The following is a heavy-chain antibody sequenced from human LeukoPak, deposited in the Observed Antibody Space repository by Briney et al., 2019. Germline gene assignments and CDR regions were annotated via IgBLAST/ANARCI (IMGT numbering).Heavy chain of an antibody. V-gene: IGHV3-33*01. J-gene: IGHJ4*01. CDR1: GFTFSSYG. CDR2: IWYDANNK. Sequence: PGGSLRLSCTASGFTFSSYGMHWVRQAPGKGLEWVAVIWYDANNKYYADSVKGRFTISRDNSKNTLYLQMNSLRAEDTAVYYCARDFYVGSKTYYIGYWGHGTLVTVSS. D-gene: IGHD3-10*01. CDR3: ARDFYVGSKTYYIGY.